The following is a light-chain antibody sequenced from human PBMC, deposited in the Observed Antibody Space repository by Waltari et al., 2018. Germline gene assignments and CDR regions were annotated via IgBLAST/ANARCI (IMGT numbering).Light chain of an antibody. J-gene: IGLJ3*02. CDR1: SSNIGRNP. CDR3: AVWDDSLNDWV. Sequence: QSVLTQPPSASGTPGQRVTISCSGGSSNIGRNPVNWYQQVPATAPKLLIYNNKARPSGVPYRFSGSKFGTSASLAISGLQSGDEADFFCAVWDDSLNDWVFGGGTKLTVL. CDR2: NNK. V-gene: IGLV1-44*01.